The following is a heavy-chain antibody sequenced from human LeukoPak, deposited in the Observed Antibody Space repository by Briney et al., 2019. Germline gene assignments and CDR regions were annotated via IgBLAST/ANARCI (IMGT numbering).Heavy chain of an antibody. CDR3: ATVESGGYYL. CDR2: FDPEDGET. CDR1: GYTLTELS. J-gene: IGHJ4*02. Sequence: GASVKVSCKVSGYTLTELSMHWVRQAPGKGLEWMGGFDPEDGETIYAQKFQGRATMTGDTSTDTAYMELSSLRSEDTAVYYCATVESGGYYLWGQGTLVTVSS. D-gene: IGHD3-22*01. V-gene: IGHV1-24*01.